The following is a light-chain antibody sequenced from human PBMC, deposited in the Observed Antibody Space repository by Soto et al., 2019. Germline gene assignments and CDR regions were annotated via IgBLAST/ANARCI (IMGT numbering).Light chain of an antibody. V-gene: IGLV3-21*04. CDR2: CDS. CDR3: QVWDTNVV. CDR1: NIGSES. J-gene: IGLJ2*01. Sequence: ELTQPPSVSVAPGKTATITCGGNNIGSESVHWYQQRPGQAPVLVISCDSDRPSGIPERFSGSNSGNTATLTISRVEAGDEADYYCQVWDTNVVFGGGTKLTVL.